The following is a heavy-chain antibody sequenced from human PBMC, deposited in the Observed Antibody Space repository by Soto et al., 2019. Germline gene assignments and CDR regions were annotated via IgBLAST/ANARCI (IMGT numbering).Heavy chain of an antibody. D-gene: IGHD5-12*01. V-gene: IGHV3-23*01. CDR1: GFTFSSYA. CDR3: APGLGYRGYNAFYY. CDR2: ISGSGGST. J-gene: IGHJ4*02. Sequence: SLRLSCAASGFTFSSYAMSWVRQAPGKGLEWVSAISGSGGSTYYADSVKGRFTISRDNSKNTLYLQMNSLRAEDTAVYYCAPGLGYRGYNAFYYWGLGDLVTVSS.